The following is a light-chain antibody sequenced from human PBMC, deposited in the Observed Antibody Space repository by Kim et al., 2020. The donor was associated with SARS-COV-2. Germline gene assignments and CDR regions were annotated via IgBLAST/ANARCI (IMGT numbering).Light chain of an antibody. CDR3: QAWDSFTAV. CDR1: KLGDKL. Sequence: SYELTQPPSVPVSPGQTASITCSGDKLGDKLASWYQQKPGQSPVLVMYQNSKRYSGIPGRFSGSNSGNTATLTISGTQAMDEADYFCQAWDSFTAVFGGGTQLTIL. J-gene: IGLJ7*01. CDR2: QNS. V-gene: IGLV3-1*01.